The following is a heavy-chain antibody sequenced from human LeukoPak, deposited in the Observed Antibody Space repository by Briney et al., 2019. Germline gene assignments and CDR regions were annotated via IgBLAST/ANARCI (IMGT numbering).Heavy chain of an antibody. J-gene: IGHJ4*02. Sequence: SETLSLTCTVSGGSISSYYWSWIRQPPGKGLEWIGYIYYSGSTNYNPSLKSRVTILVDTSKNQFSLKLSSVTAVDTAVYYCARVSGSTVFDYYFDYWGQGTLVTVSS. CDR1: GGSISSYY. V-gene: IGHV4-59*01. D-gene: IGHD3-9*01. CDR3: ARVSGSTVFDYYFDY. CDR2: IYYSGST.